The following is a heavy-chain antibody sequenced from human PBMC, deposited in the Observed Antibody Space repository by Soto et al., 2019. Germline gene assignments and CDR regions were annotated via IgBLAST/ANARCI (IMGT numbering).Heavy chain of an antibody. D-gene: IGHD5-12*01. J-gene: IGHJ4*02. CDR1: GFTFSSHA. V-gene: IGHV3-33*01. Sequence: LRLSCAASGFTFSSHAMHWVRQAPGKGLEWVAVIWYDGSKKYYADSVKGRFTVARDDSKNTLSLQMNSLRVEDTAVYYCARDPGYSGFDFDYWGQGTLATVPS. CDR3: ARDPGYSGFDFDY. CDR2: IWYDGSKK.